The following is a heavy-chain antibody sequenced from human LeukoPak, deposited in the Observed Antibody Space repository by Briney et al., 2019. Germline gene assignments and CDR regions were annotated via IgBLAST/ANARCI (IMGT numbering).Heavy chain of an antibody. CDR2: ISGSGGSI. D-gene: IGHD3-3*01. V-gene: IGHV3-23*01. CDR1: GFTFSNYA. J-gene: IGHJ6*03. Sequence: GGSLRLSRAASGFTFSNYAMSWVRQAPGKRLEWVSSISGSGGSINYVDSVKGRFTISRDNSKNTLYMQMNSLRAEDTALYYCAKDPRITKNYYYFYYMDVWGKGTTVTVSS. CDR3: AKDPRITKNYYYFYYMDV.